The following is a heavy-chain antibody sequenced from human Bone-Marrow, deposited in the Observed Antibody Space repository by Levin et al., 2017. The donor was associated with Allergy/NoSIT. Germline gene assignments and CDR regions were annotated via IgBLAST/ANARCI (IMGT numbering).Heavy chain of an antibody. CDR1: GYSFSAHS. D-gene: IGHD3-16*01. Sequence: AASVKVSCKTSGYSFSAHSLHWVRQAPGQGLEWMGWMNTNSGNPTYAQGFTGRFVFSLDTSVSTAYMQITSLQADDTAVYYCARVRGPYDRVWGSPPDAFDVWGQGTMVTVSS. CDR3: ARVRGPYDRVWGSPPDAFDV. V-gene: IGHV7-4-1*02. J-gene: IGHJ3*01. CDR2: MNTNSGNP.